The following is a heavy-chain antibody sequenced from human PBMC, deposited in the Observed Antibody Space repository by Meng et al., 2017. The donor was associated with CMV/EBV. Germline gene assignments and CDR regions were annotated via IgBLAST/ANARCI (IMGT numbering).Heavy chain of an antibody. J-gene: IGHJ5*02. V-gene: IGHV6-1*01. CDR1: GDSVSSNSAA. Sequence: GDSVSSNSAAWNWIRQSPSRGLEWLVRTYYRSKWYNDYAVSVKSRITINPDTSKNQFSLQLNSVTPEDTAVYYCARETLTEWELHPWGQGTLVTVSS. CDR3: ARETLTEWELHP. CDR2: TYYRSKWYN. D-gene: IGHD1-26*01.